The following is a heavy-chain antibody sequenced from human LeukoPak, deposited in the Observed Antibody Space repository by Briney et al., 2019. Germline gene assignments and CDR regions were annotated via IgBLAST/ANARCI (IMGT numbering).Heavy chain of an antibody. V-gene: IGHV1-69*01. J-gene: IGHJ3*01. Sequence: ASVKVSCKASGGSFTFTSHAISWVRQAPGQGLEWMEGLIPIYGSANYAQKFQGRVTITSDESTRTVYMELSSLRPEDSAVYYCAGFFYDNSGDAFDLWGQGTMVTVSS. D-gene: IGHD3-22*01. CDR2: LIPIYGSA. CDR1: GGSFTFTSHA. CDR3: AGFFYDNSGDAFDL.